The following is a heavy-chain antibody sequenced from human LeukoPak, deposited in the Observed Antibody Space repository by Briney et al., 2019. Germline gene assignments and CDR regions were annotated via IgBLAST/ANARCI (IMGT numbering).Heavy chain of an antibody. D-gene: IGHD3-9*01. J-gene: IGHJ4*02. CDR1: GGSISSSSYY. CDR3: ARTYDILTGYYGAYFFDY. CDR2: IYYSGST. V-gene: IGHV4-39*01. Sequence: SETLSLTCTVSGGSISSSSYYWGWIRQPPGKGLEWIGSIYYSGSTYYNPSLKSRVTISVDTSKNQFSLKLSSVTAADTAVYYCARTYDILTGYYGAYFFDYWDQGTLVTVSS.